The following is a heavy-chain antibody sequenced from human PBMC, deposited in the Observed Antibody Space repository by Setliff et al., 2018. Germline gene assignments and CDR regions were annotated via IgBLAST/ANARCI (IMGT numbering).Heavy chain of an antibody. CDR3: ARRISYYNFWSGYYDY. CDR2: IYYSGST. D-gene: IGHD3-3*01. Sequence: SETLSLTCNVSGASISGSAYYWGWIRQPPGKGLEWIGSIYYSGSTYYNPSLKSRVTISVDTSKNQFSLKLSSVTAADTAVYYCARRISYYNFWSGYYDYWGQGTLVTVSS. J-gene: IGHJ4*02. CDR1: GASISGSAYY. V-gene: IGHV4-39*07.